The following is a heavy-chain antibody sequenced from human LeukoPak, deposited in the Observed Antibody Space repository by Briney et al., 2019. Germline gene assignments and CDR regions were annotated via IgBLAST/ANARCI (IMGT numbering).Heavy chain of an antibody. D-gene: IGHD4-17*01. Sequence: ASVKVSCKASGYTFRNYGILWVRQAPGQGLEWMGWVSPYNDNTNYAQNFQGRVTMTTDTSTKLAYMELRSLRYDDTAVYYCAREGHDYGDNTPDYWGRGTLVTVSS. V-gene: IGHV1-18*01. CDR1: GYTFRNYG. CDR3: AREGHDYGDNTPDY. J-gene: IGHJ4*02. CDR2: VSPYNDNT.